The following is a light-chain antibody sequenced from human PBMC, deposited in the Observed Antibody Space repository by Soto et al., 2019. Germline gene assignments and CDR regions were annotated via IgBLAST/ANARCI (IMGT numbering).Light chain of an antibody. CDR2: GAS. CDR3: QRYGASSTYT. CDR1: QSVSSGY. V-gene: IGKV3-20*01. Sequence: EIVLTQSPGTLSLSPGERATLSCRASQSVSSGYLAWYQQKPGQAPRLLIYGASSRATGIPDRCSGSGSGTDFTLTISRLEPEDFAVYYCQRYGASSTYTFGQGTKLEIK. J-gene: IGKJ2*01.